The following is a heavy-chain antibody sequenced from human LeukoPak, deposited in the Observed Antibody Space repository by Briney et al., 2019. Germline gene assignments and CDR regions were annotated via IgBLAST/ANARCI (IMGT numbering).Heavy chain of an antibody. CDR1: GFTVSSDY. CDR2: IYSGGST. J-gene: IGHJ4*02. Sequence: GGSLRLSCAASGFTVSSDYISWVRQAPGKGLEWVSVIYSGGSTNYADSVRARFTISRDNSKNTVYLQMNSLRVEDTAVYYCARATLDNWSQGTLVTVSS. V-gene: IGHV3-53*01. CDR3: ARATLDN.